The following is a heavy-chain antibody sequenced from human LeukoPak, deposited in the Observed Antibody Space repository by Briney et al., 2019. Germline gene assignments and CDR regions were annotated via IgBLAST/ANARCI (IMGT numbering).Heavy chain of an antibody. D-gene: IGHD6-6*01. Sequence: GESLKVSCKGSGYSFTSYWIGWVRQMPGKGLEWMGIIYVGDSDTRYSPSFQGQVTISVDKSISTAYLQWTSLKASDTAMYYCARHTRYSSSSRVFDYWGQGTLVTVSS. J-gene: IGHJ4*02. V-gene: IGHV5-51*01. CDR1: GYSFTSYW. CDR2: IYVGDSDT. CDR3: ARHTRYSSSSRVFDY.